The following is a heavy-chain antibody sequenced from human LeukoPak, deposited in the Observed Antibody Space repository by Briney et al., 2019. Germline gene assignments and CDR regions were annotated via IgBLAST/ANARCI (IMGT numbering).Heavy chain of an antibody. CDR1: GFTFSSYA. Sequence: HPGGSLRLSCAASGFTFSSYAMHWVRQAPGKGLEWVAVTSFDRSDKFYADSVRGRFTISRDNSRNTLYLQLNSPRAEDTAVYYCATQPCNGGRCYLLHWGQGTLVTVSS. CDR2: TSFDRSDK. J-gene: IGHJ4*02. CDR3: ATQPCNGGRCYLLH. D-gene: IGHD2-15*01. V-gene: IGHV3-30*04.